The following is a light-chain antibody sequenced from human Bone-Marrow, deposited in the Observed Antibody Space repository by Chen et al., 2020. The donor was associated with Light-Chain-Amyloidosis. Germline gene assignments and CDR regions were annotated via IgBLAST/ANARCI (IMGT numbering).Light chain of an antibody. V-gene: IGLV2-14*01. Sequence: QSALTQPASVSGSPGQSITISCTGTSSDVGDDNHVSWYQQHPDKAPKLMIYEVTNRPSWVPARFSGSKSDNTASLTISGLQTEDEADYFCSSYTITNTLVFGSGTRVTVL. CDR3: SSYTITNTLV. CDR2: EVT. CDR1: SSDVGDDNH. J-gene: IGLJ1*01.